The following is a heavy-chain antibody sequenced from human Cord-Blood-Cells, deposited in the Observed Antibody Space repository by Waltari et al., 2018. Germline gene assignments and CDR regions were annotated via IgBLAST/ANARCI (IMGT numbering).Heavy chain of an antibody. CDR1: GFTFSSYS. J-gene: IGHJ4*02. Sequence: EVQLVESGGGLVQPGGYLRLSCAASGFTFSSYSMTWVRQAPGKGLEWVSYISSSRSTIYYADSVKGRFTISRDNAKNSLYLQMNSLRDEDTAVYYCARDMVEQQLVLFDYWGQGTLVTVSS. V-gene: IGHV3-48*02. D-gene: IGHD6-13*01. CDR2: ISSSRSTI. CDR3: ARDMVEQQLVLFDY.